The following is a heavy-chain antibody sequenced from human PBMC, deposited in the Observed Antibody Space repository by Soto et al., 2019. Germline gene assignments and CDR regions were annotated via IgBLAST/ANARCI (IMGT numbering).Heavy chain of an antibody. V-gene: IGHV4-59*02. CDR3: ARSDGRY. Sequence: ALGCAVLQVCGGSYYWSWIRQPPGKGLEWIGYIYYSGSTNYNPSLKSRVTISVDTSKNQFSLKLSSVTAADTAVYYCARSDGRYWGQGTLVTVS. J-gene: IGHJ4*02. CDR2: IYYSGST. CDR1: QVCGGSYY.